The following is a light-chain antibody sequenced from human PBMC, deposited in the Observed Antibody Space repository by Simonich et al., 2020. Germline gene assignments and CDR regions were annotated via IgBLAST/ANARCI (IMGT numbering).Light chain of an antibody. CDR1: QSVLSSSNNKNY. V-gene: IGKV4-1*01. CDR3: QQYYSTPYT. Sequence: DIVLTHSPASLAVSLGERATINCNSSQSVLSSSNNKNYLAWYQQKPGQPPNLIIYWASTRESGVPDRFSGSGSGTDFTLTISSLQAEDVAVYYCQQYYSTPYTFGQGTKLEIK. J-gene: IGKJ2*01. CDR2: WAS.